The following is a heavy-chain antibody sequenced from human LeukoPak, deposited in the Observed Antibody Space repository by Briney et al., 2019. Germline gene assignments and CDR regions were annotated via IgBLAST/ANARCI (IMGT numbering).Heavy chain of an antibody. CDR2: ISGSGGST. CDR3: EKALYGEPIIDY. Sequence: GGSLRLSCAVSGFTFSSYAMSWVRQAPGKGLEWVSAISGSGGSTYYADSVKGRFTISRDNSKNTLYLQMNSLRAEDTAVYYCEKALYGEPIIDYWGQGTLVTVSS. CDR1: GFTFSSYA. J-gene: IGHJ4*02. V-gene: IGHV3-23*01. D-gene: IGHD3-16*01.